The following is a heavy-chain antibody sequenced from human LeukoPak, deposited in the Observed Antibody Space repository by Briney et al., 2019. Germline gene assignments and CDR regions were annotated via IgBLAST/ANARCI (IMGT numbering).Heavy chain of an antibody. J-gene: IGHJ4*02. CDR2: INPSGGST. V-gene: IGHV1-46*01. CDR3: ARDLRIGDPDGGPDY. Sequence: GASVKVSCKASGYTFTSYYMHWVRQAPGQGLEWMGIINPSGGSTSYAQKFQGRVTMTRDTSASTAYMELSSLRSEDTAVYYCARDLRIGDPDGGPDYWGQGTLVTVSS. D-gene: IGHD4-23*01. CDR1: GYTFTSYY.